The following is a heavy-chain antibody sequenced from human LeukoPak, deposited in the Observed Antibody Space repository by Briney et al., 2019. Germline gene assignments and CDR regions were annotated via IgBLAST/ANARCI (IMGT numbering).Heavy chain of an antibody. Sequence: ASVKVSCKASGYTFSDWYIHWVRQAPGQGLEWMGWINPNSGGTNYAQKFQGWVTMTRDTSISTAYMELSRLRSDDTAVYYCAKDMQTWPRFPDYWGQGTLVTVSS. J-gene: IGHJ4*02. V-gene: IGHV1-2*04. CDR1: GYTFSDWY. CDR2: INPNSGGT. D-gene: IGHD5-12*01. CDR3: AKDMQTWPRFPDY.